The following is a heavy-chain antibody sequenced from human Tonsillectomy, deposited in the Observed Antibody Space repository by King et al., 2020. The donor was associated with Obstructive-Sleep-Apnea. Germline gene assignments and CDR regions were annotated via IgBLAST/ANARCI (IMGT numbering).Heavy chain of an antibody. D-gene: IGHD3-10*01. CDR2: IFYSGST. Sequence: LQLQESGPGLVKPSETLSLTCTVSGGSISGFYWSWIRPPPGKGLEWIGYIFYSGSTNYNPSLKSRVTISLDTSRNQFSLNLSSVTAADTAVYYCARDDAYYYGSGSYYNRWFDPWGQGTLVTVSS. CDR1: GGSISGFY. CDR3: ARDDAYYYGSGSYYNRWFDP. J-gene: IGHJ5*02. V-gene: IGHV4-59*01.